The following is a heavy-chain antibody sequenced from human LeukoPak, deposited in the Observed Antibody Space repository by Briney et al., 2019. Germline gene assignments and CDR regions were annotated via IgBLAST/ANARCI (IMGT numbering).Heavy chain of an antibody. CDR3: ARDLPLYCSGGSCYPSNWFDP. D-gene: IGHD2-15*01. J-gene: IGHJ5*02. CDR2: ISGSGGST. Sequence: PGGSLRLSCAASGFTFSSYAMSWVRQAPGKGLEWVSAISGSGGSTYYADSVKGRFTISRDNSKNTLYLQMNSLRAEDTAVYYCARDLPLYCSGGSCYPSNWFDPWGQGTLVTVSS. CDR1: GFTFSSYA. V-gene: IGHV3-23*01.